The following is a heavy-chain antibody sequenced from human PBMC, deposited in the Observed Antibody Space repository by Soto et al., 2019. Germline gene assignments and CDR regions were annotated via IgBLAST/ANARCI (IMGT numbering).Heavy chain of an antibody. Sequence: GGSLRLSCTASGFTFSSYAMSWVRQAPGKGLEWVSAISGSGGSTSYAASVRGRFTVSRDNSKNTLYLQMNGLRAEDTAVYYCAKDESPSGSSLYLFNYWGQGTLVTVSS. D-gene: IGHD1-26*01. J-gene: IGHJ4*02. CDR1: GFTFSSYA. V-gene: IGHV3-23*01. CDR3: AKDESPSGSSLYLFNY. CDR2: ISGSGGST.